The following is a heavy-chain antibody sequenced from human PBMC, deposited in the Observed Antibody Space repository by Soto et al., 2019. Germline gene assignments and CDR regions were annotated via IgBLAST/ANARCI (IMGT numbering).Heavy chain of an antibody. Sequence: GGSLRLSCAASGFTFSSYAMHWVRQAPGKGLEWVAVISYDGSNKYYADSVKGRFTISRDNSKNTLYLQMNSLRAEDTAVYYCASAPGYSSSWYLDYWGQGTLVTVSS. V-gene: IGHV3-30-3*01. D-gene: IGHD6-13*01. CDR2: ISYDGSNK. CDR3: ASAPGYSSSWYLDY. J-gene: IGHJ4*02. CDR1: GFTFSSYA.